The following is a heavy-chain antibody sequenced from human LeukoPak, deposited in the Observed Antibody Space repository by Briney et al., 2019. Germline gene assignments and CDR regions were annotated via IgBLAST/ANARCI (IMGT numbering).Heavy chain of an antibody. J-gene: IGHJ4*02. CDR1: GFTFDAHG. Sequence: GGSLRLSCAASGFTFDAHGMSWVRQAPGKGLKCVSGINWNGGSTDYADSVKGRFTISRDNAKNSLYLQMNSLRVEDTALYYCARDPYGGGNYPPDYWGQGILVTVSS. V-gene: IGHV3-20*04. CDR3: ARDPYGGGNYPPDY. D-gene: IGHD1-26*01. CDR2: INWNGGST.